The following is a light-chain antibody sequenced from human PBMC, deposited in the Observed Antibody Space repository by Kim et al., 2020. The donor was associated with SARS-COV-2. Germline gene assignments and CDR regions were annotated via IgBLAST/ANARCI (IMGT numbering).Light chain of an antibody. CDR2: DIS. CDR1: ISDIWTYSL. J-gene: IGLJ3*02. CDR3: CSFTSAVTWM. Sequence: GQSITISCSGTISDIWTYSLISWYQQHPGKAPRLIIFDISKRPSGVSGRFSGSKSGNTASLTISGLQPDDEADYFCCSFTSAVTWMFGGGTQLTVL. V-gene: IGLV2-23*02.